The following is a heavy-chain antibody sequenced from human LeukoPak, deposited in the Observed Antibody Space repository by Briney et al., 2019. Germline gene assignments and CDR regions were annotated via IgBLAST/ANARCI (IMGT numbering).Heavy chain of an antibody. Sequence: GGSLRLSCAASGFTFSSYAMSWVRQAPGKGLEWVSAISGSGDSTYYADSVKGRFTISRDNSKNTLYLQMNSLRAEDTAVYYCAFTSVTTPQFDYWGQGTLVTVSS. CDR1: GFTFSSYA. V-gene: IGHV3-23*01. CDR2: ISGSGDST. CDR3: AFTSVTTPQFDY. D-gene: IGHD4-17*01. J-gene: IGHJ4*02.